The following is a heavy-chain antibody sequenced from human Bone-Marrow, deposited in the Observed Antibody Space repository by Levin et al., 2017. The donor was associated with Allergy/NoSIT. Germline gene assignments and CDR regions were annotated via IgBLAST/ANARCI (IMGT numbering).Heavy chain of an antibody. CDR1: GFTFSSYS. V-gene: IGHV3-48*04. CDR3: ARDELKTYYYDSSGDYYGDY. Sequence: GGSLRLSCAASGFTFSSYSMNWVRQAPGKGLEWVSYISSSSSTIYYADSVKGRFTISRDNAKNSLYLQMNSLRAEDTAVYYCARDELKTYYYDSSGDYYGDYWGQGTLVTVSS. CDR2: ISSSSSTI. J-gene: IGHJ4*02. D-gene: IGHD3-22*01.